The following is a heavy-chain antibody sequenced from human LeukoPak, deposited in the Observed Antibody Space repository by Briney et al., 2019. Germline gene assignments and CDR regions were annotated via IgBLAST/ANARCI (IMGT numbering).Heavy chain of an antibody. V-gene: IGHV3-23*01. J-gene: IGHJ4*02. CDR3: AKSKGSGYDWDY. CDR2: ISGSGGST. CDR1: GFTFSSYA. D-gene: IGHD5-12*01. Sequence: GGSLRLSCAASGFTFSSYAMSWVRQAPGKGLEWVSAISGSGGSTYYADSVEGRFTISRDNSKNTLYLQMNSLRAEDTAVYYCAKSKGSGYDWDYWGQGTLVTVSS.